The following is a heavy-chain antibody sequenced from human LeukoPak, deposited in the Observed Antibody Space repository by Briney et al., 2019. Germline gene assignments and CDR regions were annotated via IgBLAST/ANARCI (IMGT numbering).Heavy chain of an antibody. CDR1: GGSISSSNYY. Sequence: SETLSLTCTVSGGSISSSNYYWGWIRQPPGKGLEWIGSMYYSGSTYYNPSLKSRVTISVDTSKNQFALKLSSVTAADTAVYECARGGDGFDIWGQGTVVTVSS. D-gene: IGHD3-16*01. CDR3: ARGGDGFDI. V-gene: IGHV4-39*06. J-gene: IGHJ3*02. CDR2: MYYSGST.